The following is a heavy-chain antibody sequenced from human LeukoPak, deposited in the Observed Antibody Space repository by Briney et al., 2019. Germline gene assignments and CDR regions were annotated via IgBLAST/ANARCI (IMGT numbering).Heavy chain of an antibody. J-gene: IGHJ4*02. D-gene: IGHD1-26*01. CDR2: IWNDGSDK. V-gene: IGHV3-33*06. CDR3: AKPTRGSGSFLIDF. Sequence: TGGSLRLSCAASGFTFSSYGMHWARQAPGKGLEWVAVIWNDGSDKYYADSVKGRFTISRDNSKNTLYLQMNSLRAEDTAVYYCAKPTRGSGSFLIDFWGQGTLVTVSS. CDR1: GFTFSSYG.